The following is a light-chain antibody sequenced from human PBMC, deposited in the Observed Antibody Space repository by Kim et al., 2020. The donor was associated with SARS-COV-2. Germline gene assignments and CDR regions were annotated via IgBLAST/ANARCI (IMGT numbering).Light chain of an antibody. V-gene: IGLV1-47*02. CDR2: SNN. CDR3: AAWDYILSGPV. J-gene: IGLJ3*02. Sequence: GQGVTVSCSGSSSYSVSNYVYWYQPLPGTAPNLLIYSNNQRPAGVPYRFSGSKSGTSASLAISWLRSECETDYYCAAWDYILSGPVFGEGTQLTFL. CDR1: SSYSVSNY.